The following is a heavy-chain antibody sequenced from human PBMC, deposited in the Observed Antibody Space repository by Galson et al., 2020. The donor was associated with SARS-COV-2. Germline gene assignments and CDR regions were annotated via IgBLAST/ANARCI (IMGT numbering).Heavy chain of an antibody. CDR1: GGSIRNYY. CDR3: ARDGVYGGTKNWFDP. D-gene: IGHD4-17*01. CDR2: IYHSGRT. J-gene: IGHJ5*02. V-gene: IGHV4-59*01. Sequence: ASETLSLTCTVSGGSIRNYYWSWIRQPPGKGLEWIGYIYHSGRTNYNPSLKSRVTISIDTSKNQFSLKLRSVTAADTAVYYCARDGVYGGTKNWFDPWGQGTLVTVSS.